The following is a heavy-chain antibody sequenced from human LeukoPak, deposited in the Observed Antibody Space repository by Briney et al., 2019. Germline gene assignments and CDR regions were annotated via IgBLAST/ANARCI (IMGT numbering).Heavy chain of an antibody. CDR2: ISYDGSNK. J-gene: IGHJ4*02. Sequence: GGSLRLSCAASGFTFSSYGMHWVRQAPGKGLGWVAVISYDGSNKYYADSVKGRFTISRDNSKNTLYLQMNSLRAEDTAVYYCARGIAAPEYYFDYWGQGTLVTVSS. V-gene: IGHV3-30*03. CDR1: GFTFSSYG. CDR3: ARGIAAPEYYFDY. D-gene: IGHD6-13*01.